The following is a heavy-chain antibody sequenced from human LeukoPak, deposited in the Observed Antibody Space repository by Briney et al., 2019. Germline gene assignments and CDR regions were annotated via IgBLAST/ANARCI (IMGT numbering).Heavy chain of an antibody. Sequence: GGSLRLSCAASGFTFSSYAMHWVRQAPGKGLEWVAFIHYDGSNNYYADPVKGRFTISRDNSKNTLYLQMNTLRADDTAVYYCAKDHGSSDWYYFDYWGQGTLVTVSS. J-gene: IGHJ4*02. CDR1: GFTFSSYA. CDR2: IHYDGSNN. V-gene: IGHV3-30*02. D-gene: IGHD6-13*01. CDR3: AKDHGSSDWYYFDY.